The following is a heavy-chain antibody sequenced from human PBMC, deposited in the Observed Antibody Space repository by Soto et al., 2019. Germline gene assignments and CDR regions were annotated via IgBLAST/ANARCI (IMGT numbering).Heavy chain of an antibody. V-gene: IGHV1-18*01. D-gene: IGHD3-10*01. CDR1: GYTFSNYG. Sequence: QVQLVQSGAEVRKPGASVKVSCKASGYTFSNYGLSWVRQAPGQGLEWMGWISDYNGNTHYAQKFQGRLIMTTDTPTRTAYVELRSLTSDDTAVYFCAREGYYSGSGTDSPPRYYGMDVWGQGTTVPVSS. CDR2: ISDYNGNT. J-gene: IGHJ6*02. CDR3: AREGYYSGSGTDSPPRYYGMDV.